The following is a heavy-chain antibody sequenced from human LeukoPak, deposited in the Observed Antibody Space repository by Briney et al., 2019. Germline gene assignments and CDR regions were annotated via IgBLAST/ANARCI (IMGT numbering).Heavy chain of an antibody. CDR2: IYSGGST. Sequence: GGSLRLSCAASGFTVSSNYMSWVRQAPGKGLEWVSVIYSGGSTYYADSVKGRLTISRDNSKNTLYLQMNSLRAEDTAVYYCASPQLGIEGYWGQGTLVTVSS. J-gene: IGHJ4*02. V-gene: IGHV3-66*01. D-gene: IGHD7-27*01. CDR3: ASPQLGIEGY. CDR1: GFTVSSNY.